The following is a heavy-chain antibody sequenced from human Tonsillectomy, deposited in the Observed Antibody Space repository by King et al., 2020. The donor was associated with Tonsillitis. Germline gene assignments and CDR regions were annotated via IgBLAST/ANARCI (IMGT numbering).Heavy chain of an antibody. CDR3: ARGNYYAFEI. CDR1: GFTFSSYW. J-gene: IGHJ3*02. Sequence: VQLVESGGGLVQPGGSLRLSCAASGFTFSSYWMHWVRQAPVKGLVLVSRIKSDGSSTSYADSVKGRITISRDNAKNTLYLQMNSLRAEDTAVYYCARGNYYAFEIWGQGTMVTVSS. CDR2: IKSDGSST. V-gene: IGHV3-74*01. D-gene: IGHD1-7*01.